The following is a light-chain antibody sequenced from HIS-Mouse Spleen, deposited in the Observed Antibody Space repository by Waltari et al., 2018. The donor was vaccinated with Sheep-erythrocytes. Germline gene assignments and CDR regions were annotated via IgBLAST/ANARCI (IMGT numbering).Light chain of an antibody. CDR1: NIGSKR. V-gene: IGLV3-21*03. CDR2: ADS. J-gene: IGLJ2*01. CDR3: QVWDSSSDHHVV. Sequence: SYVLTQPPXVSVAPGKTARIXCGGXNIGSKRXXXYQQKPGQAPGLGVYADSDRPSGIPERFSGSNSXXTXTLTISRVEAGDEADYYCQVWDSSSDHHVVFXGGTKLTVL.